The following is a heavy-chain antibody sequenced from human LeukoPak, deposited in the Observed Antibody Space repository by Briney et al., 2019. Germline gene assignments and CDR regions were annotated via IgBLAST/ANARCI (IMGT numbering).Heavy chain of an antibody. V-gene: IGHV3-30*02. CDR2: IRYDGSNK. D-gene: IGHD3-16*01. J-gene: IGHJ4*02. Sequence: GGSLRLSCAASGFTFSSYGMHWVRQAPGKGLEWVAFIRYDGSNKYYADSVKGRFTISRDNSKNTLYLQMNSLRAEDTAVYSCAKDGGDLFDYWGQGTLVTVSS. CDR1: GFTFSSYG. CDR3: AKDGGDLFDY.